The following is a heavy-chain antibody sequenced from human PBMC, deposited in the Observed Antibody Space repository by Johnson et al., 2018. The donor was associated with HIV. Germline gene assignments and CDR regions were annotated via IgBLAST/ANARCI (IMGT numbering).Heavy chain of an antibody. CDR2: IKRSGGSP. Sequence: VQLAESGGRVLRPGGSLRLPSVASGFTFEDYGMSCVRQGPGNRLEWLSVIKRSGGSPGYAHSVKARFMFSRDNAKNSLYLQMNSLRVEDTALYYCVRVGGNGNYFFDPFDMWGQGTMVTVSS. CDR3: VRVGGNGNYFFDPFDM. CDR1: GFTFEDYG. J-gene: IGHJ3*02. D-gene: IGHD1-26*01. V-gene: IGHV3-20*03.